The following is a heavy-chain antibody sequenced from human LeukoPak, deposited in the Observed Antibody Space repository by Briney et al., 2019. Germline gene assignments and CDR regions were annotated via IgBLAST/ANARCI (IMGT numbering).Heavy chain of an antibody. V-gene: IGHV5-51*01. CDR2: IYPGDSDT. CDR3: ARIPPRSSGYQYYFDY. CDR1: GYSFTSYW. D-gene: IGHD3-22*01. Sequence: KGGESLKISCKGSGYSFTSYWIGWVRQMPGKGLEWMGIIYPGDSDTRYSPSFRGQVTISADKSISTAYLQWSSLKASDTAMYYCARIPPRSSGYQYYFDYWGQGTLVTVSS. J-gene: IGHJ4*02.